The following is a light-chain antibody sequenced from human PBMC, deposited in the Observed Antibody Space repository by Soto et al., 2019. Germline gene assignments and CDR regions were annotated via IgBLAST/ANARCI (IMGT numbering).Light chain of an antibody. J-gene: IGLJ2*01. CDR1: SSDVGGYNY. CDR2: DVS. V-gene: IGLV2-14*01. CDR3: SAYTSSSTLV. Sequence: ALTQPASVSGSPGQSITISCTGTSSDVGGYNYVSWYQQHPGKAPKLMIYDVSNRPSGVSNRFSGSKSGNTASLTISGLQAEDEADYYCSAYTSSSTLVFGGGTQLTVL.